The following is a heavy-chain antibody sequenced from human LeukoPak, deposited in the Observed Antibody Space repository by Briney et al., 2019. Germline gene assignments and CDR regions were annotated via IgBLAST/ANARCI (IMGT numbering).Heavy chain of an antibody. CDR1: GGSISSGGYY. CDR2: IYHSGST. J-gene: IGHJ6*03. Sequence: SETLSLTCTVSGGSISSGGYYWSWIRQPPGKGLEWIGYIYHSGSTYYNPSLKSRVTISVDTSKNQFSLKLSSVTAADTAVYYCARVGGGGGSYYAGYYYYMDVWGKGTTVTVSS. D-gene: IGHD1-26*01. V-gene: IGHV4-30-2*01. CDR3: ARVGGGGGSYYAGYYYYMDV.